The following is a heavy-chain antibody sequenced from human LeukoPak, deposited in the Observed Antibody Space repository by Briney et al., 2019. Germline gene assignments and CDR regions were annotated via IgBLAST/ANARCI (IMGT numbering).Heavy chain of an antibody. CDR3: ARGDGGDQGYFQD. CDR2: INQGGDVH. V-gene: IGHV3-7*04. Sequence: AESLTLSCAASGFTISNFWRCWVRQPPGKGLEWVAYINQGGDVHHYLASVKRRFTISRANAKKSLNLHMNLLTADETAVYYAARGDGGDQGYFQDWGHGALVTASS. CDR1: GFTISNFW. J-gene: IGHJ1*01. D-gene: IGHD4-23*01.